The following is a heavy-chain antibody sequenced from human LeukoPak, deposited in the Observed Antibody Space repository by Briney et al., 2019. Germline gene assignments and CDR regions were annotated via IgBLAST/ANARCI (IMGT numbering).Heavy chain of an antibody. CDR3: ARLPYYDFWSGYPKYGMDV. CDR2: IYYSGST. V-gene: IGHV4-59*01. D-gene: IGHD3-3*01. CDR1: GGSISSYY. Sequence: SETLSLTCTVSGGSISSYYWSWTRQPPGKGLEWIGYIYYSGSTNYNPSLKSRVTISVDTSKNQFSLKLSSVTAADTAVYYCARLPYYDFWSGYPKYGMDVWGQGTTVTVSS. J-gene: IGHJ6*02.